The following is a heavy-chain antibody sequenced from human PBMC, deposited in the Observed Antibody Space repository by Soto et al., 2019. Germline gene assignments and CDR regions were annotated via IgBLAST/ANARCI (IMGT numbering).Heavy chain of an antibody. CDR2: IKQDGSEK. J-gene: IGHJ6*02. V-gene: IGHV3-7*01. CDR3: AREYAFLEWLLKENYYYYGMDV. CDR1: GFTFSSYW. Sequence: PGGSLRLSCAASGFTFSSYWMTWVRQAPGKGLEWVANIKQDGSEKYYVDSVKGRFTISRDNAKNSLYLQMNSLRAEDSAVYYCAREYAFLEWLLKENYYYYGMDVWGHGPTVTVS. D-gene: IGHD3-3*02.